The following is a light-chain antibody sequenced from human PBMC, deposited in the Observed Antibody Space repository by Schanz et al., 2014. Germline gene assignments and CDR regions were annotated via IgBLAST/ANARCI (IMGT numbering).Light chain of an antibody. CDR1: QSVGSN. Sequence: EIVMTQSPATLSVSPGDRAALSCRASQSVGSNLAWYQQRPGQAPRLLIYGASSRATGIPDRFSGSGSGTDFTLTISRLEPEDFAVYYCQQYGSSPLTFGQGTKVEIK. CDR3: QQYGSSPLT. V-gene: IGKV3-20*01. CDR2: GAS. J-gene: IGKJ1*01.